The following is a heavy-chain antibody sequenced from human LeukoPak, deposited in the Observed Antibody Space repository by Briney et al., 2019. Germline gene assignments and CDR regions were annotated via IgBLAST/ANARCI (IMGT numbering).Heavy chain of an antibody. CDR1: GFTFSSYA. V-gene: IGHV3-30-3*01. D-gene: IGHD4-17*01. CDR2: ISYDGSNK. J-gene: IGHJ4*02. CDR3: ARAAVTVTAYTSYFDY. Sequence: PGGSLRLSCAASGFTFSSYAMHWVRQAPGKGLEWVAVISYDGSNKYYADSVKGRFTISRDNSKNTLYLQMNSLRAEDTAVYYCARAAVTVTAYTSYFDYWGQGTLVTVSS.